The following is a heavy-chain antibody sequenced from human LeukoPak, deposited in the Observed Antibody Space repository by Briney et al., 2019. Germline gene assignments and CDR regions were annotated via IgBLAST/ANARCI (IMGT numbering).Heavy chain of an antibody. CDR1: GYTFTSYG. CDR3: ARGSSSWYASHAEYFLH. V-gene: IGHV1-18*01. D-gene: IGHD6-13*01. Sequence: ASVKVSCKASGYTFTSYGISWVRQAPGQGLEWMGWISAYNGNTNYAQKLQGRVTMTTDTSTSTAYMELRSLRSDDTAVYYCARGSSSWYASHAEYFLHWGQGTLVTVSS. CDR2: ISAYNGNT. J-gene: IGHJ1*01.